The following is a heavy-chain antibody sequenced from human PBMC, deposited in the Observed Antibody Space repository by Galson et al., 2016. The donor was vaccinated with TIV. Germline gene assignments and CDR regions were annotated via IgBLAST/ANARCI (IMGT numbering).Heavy chain of an antibody. V-gene: IGHV2-70*11. CDR1: GFSLRTSGMC. CDR3: ARNSGDYYGMDV. CDR2: IDWGGDK. J-gene: IGHJ6*02. Sequence: PALVKPTQTLTLTCSFSGFSLRTSGMCVSWIRQPPGKALEWLARIDWGGDKYYNASLKTRVSISKDTSKNQVVLTMTNMDQDDTGTYSYARNSGDYYGMDVWGQGTTVTVSS.